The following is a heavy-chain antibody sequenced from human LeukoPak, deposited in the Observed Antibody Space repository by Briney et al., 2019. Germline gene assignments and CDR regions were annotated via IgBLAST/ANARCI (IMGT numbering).Heavy chain of an antibody. J-gene: IGHJ5*01. CDR2: IHYSGST. D-gene: IGHD4-23*01. CDR3: ARHLVDGGNSDNWFDS. Sequence: PSETLSLTCTVSGGSISSYYWRWIRQPPGEGLEWVGDIHYSGSTNYNPSLKSRVTISVDTSKNQFSLKLSSVTAEDTAVYYCARHLVDGGNSDNWFDSWGQGTLVTVSS. CDR1: GGSISSYY. V-gene: IGHV4-59*08.